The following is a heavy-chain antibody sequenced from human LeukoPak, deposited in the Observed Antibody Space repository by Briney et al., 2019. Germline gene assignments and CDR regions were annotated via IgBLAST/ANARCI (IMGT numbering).Heavy chain of an antibody. CDR3: AREEQPLDY. V-gene: IGHV1-18*01. CDR1: GYTFTSYG. CDR2: VSTYNDNT. Sequence: ASVKVSCKASGYTFTSYGISWLRQAPGQGLEWMGWVSTYNDNTNYAQKLQGRVTMTTDTSTSTAYMELRSLRSDDTAVYYCAREEQPLDYWGQGTLVTVSS. D-gene: IGHD6-13*01. J-gene: IGHJ4*02.